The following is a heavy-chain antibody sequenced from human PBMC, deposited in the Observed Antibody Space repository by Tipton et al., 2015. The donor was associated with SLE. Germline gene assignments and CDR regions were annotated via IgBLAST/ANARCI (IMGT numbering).Heavy chain of an antibody. V-gene: IGHV1-46*01. CDR1: RYTFTTYD. J-gene: IGHJ5*02. Sequence: QLVQSGAEVKKPGASVKVPCKASRYTFTTYDINWVRQATGQWLEWMGIIHPSGGSASYAQEIQGRVTMTRDTSTSTVYMELSSLRSEDTAVYYCAITLLEYSTSFDPWGQGTLVTVSS. CDR2: IHPSGGSA. D-gene: IGHD2/OR15-2a*01. CDR3: AITLLEYSTSFDP.